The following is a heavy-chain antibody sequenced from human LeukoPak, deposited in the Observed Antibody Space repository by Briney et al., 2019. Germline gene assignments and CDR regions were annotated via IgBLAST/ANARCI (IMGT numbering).Heavy chain of an antibody. CDR3: ARHLPYYYDSSGYSS. CDR2: IYYSGST. D-gene: IGHD3-22*01. CDR1: GGSISSSSYY. J-gene: IGHJ5*02. V-gene: IGHV4-39*01. Sequence: SETLSLTCTVSGGSISSSSYYWGWIRQPPGKGLEWIRSIYYSGSTYYNPSLKSRVTISVDTSKNQFSLKLSSVTAADTAVYYCARHLPYYYDSSGYSSWGQGTLVTVSS.